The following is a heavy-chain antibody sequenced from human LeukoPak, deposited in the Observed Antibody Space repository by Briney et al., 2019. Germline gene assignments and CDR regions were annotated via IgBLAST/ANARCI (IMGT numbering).Heavy chain of an antibody. D-gene: IGHD3-22*01. Sequence: SETLSLTCTVSGGSISSYYWSWIRQPPGKGLEWIGYIYYSGSTNYNPSLKSRVTISVDTSKNQFSLKLSSVTAADTAVYYCARSSSGWYALWGQGTLVTVSS. CDR1: GGSISSYY. CDR3: ARSSSGWYAL. J-gene: IGHJ5*02. V-gene: IGHV4-59*01. CDR2: IYYSGST.